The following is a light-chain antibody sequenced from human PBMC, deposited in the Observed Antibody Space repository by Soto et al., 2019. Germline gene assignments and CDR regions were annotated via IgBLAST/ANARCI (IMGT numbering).Light chain of an antibody. CDR2: EVS. J-gene: IGLJ2*01. V-gene: IGLV2-14*01. CDR3: SSYTGYSTVV. Sequence: QSALTQPACVSGSPGQSITISCIGTSSDIGGYNYVSWYQQHPGKAPKLMIYEVSNRPSGVSNRFSGARSGNTASLTISGLQAEDEADYYCSSYTGYSTVVFGGGTKLTVL. CDR1: SSDIGGYNY.